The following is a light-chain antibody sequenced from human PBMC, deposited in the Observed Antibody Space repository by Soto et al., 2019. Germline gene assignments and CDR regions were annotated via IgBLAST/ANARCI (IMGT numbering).Light chain of an antibody. J-gene: IGKJ1*01. CDR1: QSVGSIY. Sequence: EIVLTQSPGTLSLPPGERATLSCRASQSVGSIYLAWYQQKPGQAPRLLIYGVSNRATGIPERFSGSGSGTDFTLTISRLEAEDFAVYYCQHYAGSPPWTFGQGTKVEIK. CDR3: QHYAGSPPWT. V-gene: IGKV3-20*01. CDR2: GVS.